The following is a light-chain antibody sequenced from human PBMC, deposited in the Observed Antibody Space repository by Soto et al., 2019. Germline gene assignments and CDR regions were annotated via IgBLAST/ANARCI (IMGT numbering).Light chain of an antibody. J-gene: IGKJ5*01. Sequence: DIQMTQSPSSLSPSVGDRVTITCRASQSIDNFLTWYQQKPGKAPKLLIYAASSLQSGVPSRFSGSGFGTDFTLTISSLQPEDSAIYYCQQADTFPITFGQGTRLEI. CDR1: QSIDNF. V-gene: IGKV1-12*01. CDR3: QQADTFPIT. CDR2: AAS.